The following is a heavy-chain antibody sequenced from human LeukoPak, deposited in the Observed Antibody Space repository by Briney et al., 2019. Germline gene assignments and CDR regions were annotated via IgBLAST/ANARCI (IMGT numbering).Heavy chain of an antibody. J-gene: IGHJ5*02. D-gene: IGHD1-26*01. CDR2: IYYSGST. CDR3: ARDGIGGATNWFDP. CDR1: GGSISSYY. Sequence: PSETLSLTCTVSGGSISSYYWSWIRQPPGKGLEWIGSIYYSGSTYYNPSLKSRVTISVDTSKNQFSLKLSSVTAADTAVYYCARDGIGGATNWFDPWGQGTLVTVSS. V-gene: IGHV4-39*07.